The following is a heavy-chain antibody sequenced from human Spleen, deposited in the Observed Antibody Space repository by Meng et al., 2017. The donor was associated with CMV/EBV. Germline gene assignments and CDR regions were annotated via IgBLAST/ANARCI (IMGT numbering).Heavy chain of an antibody. J-gene: IGHJ6*02. CDR2: ISWDSANT. D-gene: IGHD6-25*01. CDR1: GFSFDDFA. CDR3: AKDNGNGWYSYFYGMDV. V-gene: IGHV3-43D*03. Sequence: LSLTCAAAGFSFDDFAMHWVRQAPGKGLEWVSLISWDSANTYYADSVKGRFTISRDNSKNSLYLQMSNLRAEDTALYYCAKDNGNGWYSYFYGMDVWGQGTTVTVSS.